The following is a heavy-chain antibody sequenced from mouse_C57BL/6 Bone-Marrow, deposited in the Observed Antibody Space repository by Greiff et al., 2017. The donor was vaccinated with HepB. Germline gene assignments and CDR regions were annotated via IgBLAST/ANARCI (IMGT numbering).Heavy chain of an antibody. Sequence: EVQVVESGGDLVKPGGSLKLSCAASGFTFSSYGMSWVRQTPDKRLEWVATISSGGSYTYYPDSVKGRFTISRDNAKNTLYLQMSSLKSEDTAMYYCARQDASDYWGQGTTLTVSS. D-gene: IGHD6-1*01. CDR1: GFTFSSYG. CDR3: ARQDASDY. V-gene: IGHV5-6*01. CDR2: ISSGGSYT. J-gene: IGHJ2*01.